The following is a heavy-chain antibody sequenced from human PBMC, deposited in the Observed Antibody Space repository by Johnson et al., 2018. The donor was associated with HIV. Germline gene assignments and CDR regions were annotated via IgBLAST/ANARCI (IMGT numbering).Heavy chain of an antibody. V-gene: IGHV3-23*04. J-gene: IGHJ3*02. Sequence: EQLVESGGGLVQPGGSLRLSCAASGFTFSSYAMSWVRQAPGKGLEWVSAISWNSGSIGYADSVKGRFTISRDNSKNTLYLQMNSLRPEDTAVYYCARLPSGYSRDAFDIWGQGTMVTVSS. D-gene: IGHD5-18*01. CDR2: ISWNSGSI. CDR3: ARLPSGYSRDAFDI. CDR1: GFTFSSYA.